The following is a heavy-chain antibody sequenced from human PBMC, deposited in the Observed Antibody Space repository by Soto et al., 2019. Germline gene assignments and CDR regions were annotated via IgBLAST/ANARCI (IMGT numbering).Heavy chain of an antibody. J-gene: IGHJ3*02. CDR1: GFTFSDYY. Sequence: GGSLRLSCAASGFTFSDYYMSWIRQAPGKGLEWVSYISSSGSTIYYADSVKGRFTISRDNAKNSLYLQMSSLRAEDTAVYYCARAGPTTGTPITDAFDIWGQGTMVTVSS. V-gene: IGHV3-11*01. D-gene: IGHD1-1*01. CDR2: ISSSGSTI. CDR3: ARAGPTTGTPITDAFDI.